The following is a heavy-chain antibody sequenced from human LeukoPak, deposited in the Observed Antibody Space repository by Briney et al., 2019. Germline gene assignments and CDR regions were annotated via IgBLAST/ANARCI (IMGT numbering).Heavy chain of an antibody. V-gene: IGHV3-23*01. CDR1: GFTFSSYA. CDR3: AKENWGSRSTDY. J-gene: IGHJ4*02. CDR2: ISGSGGST. Sequence: PGGSLRLPCAASGFTFSSYAMSWVRQAPGKGLEWVSAISGSGGSTYYADSVKGRFTISRDNSKNTLYLQMNSLRAEDTAVYHCAKENWGSRSTDYWGQGTLVTVSS. D-gene: IGHD7-27*01.